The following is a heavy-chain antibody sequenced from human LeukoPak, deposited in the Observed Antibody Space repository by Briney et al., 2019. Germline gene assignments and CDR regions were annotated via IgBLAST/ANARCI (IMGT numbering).Heavy chain of an antibody. V-gene: IGHV3-20*04. CDR3: ARDFKYCTGGVCYFTAVADY. CDR1: GFMFPDYG. CDR2: INWDASST. D-gene: IGHD2-8*02. Sequence: WGSLTLSCTASGFMFPDYGMNWVRQLPGKGLEWVCCINWDASSTNHAESVKGRFTISRNNAKNSLYLQMNTLRAEDTALYYCARDFKYCTGGVCYFTAVADYWGQGTLVTVSS. J-gene: IGHJ4*02.